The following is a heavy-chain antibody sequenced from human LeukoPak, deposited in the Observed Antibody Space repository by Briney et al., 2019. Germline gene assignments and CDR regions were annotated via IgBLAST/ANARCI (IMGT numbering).Heavy chain of an antibody. D-gene: IGHD2/OR15-2a*01. V-gene: IGHV3-72*01. CDR1: GFTFSDHY. J-gene: IGHJ4*02. Sequence: GGSLRLSCAVSGFTFSDHYMDWVRQAPGKGLEWVGRIRNKANGYTTEYAASVKGRFSISRDDSRNSLYLQMNSLKTEDTAVYYCVRGRNSFDYWGQGTLVTVSS. CDR3: VRGRNSFDY. CDR2: IRNKANGYTT.